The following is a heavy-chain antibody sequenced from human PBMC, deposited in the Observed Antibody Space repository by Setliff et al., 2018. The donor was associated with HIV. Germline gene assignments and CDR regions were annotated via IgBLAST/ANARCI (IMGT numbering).Heavy chain of an antibody. J-gene: IGHJ4*02. V-gene: IGHV4-39*07. D-gene: IGHD2-21*02. Sequence: SETLSLTCTVSGGSISSNNYYWGWIRQPPGKGLEWIGSIFYSETVYYGGRTYYSPSLKSRVTISLDTSKSQFSLKLSSVTAADTAVYYCARGVPLLPPHYWGQGTLVTVSS. CDR1: GGSISSNNYY. CDR2: IFYSETVYYGGRT. CDR3: ARGVPLLPPHY.